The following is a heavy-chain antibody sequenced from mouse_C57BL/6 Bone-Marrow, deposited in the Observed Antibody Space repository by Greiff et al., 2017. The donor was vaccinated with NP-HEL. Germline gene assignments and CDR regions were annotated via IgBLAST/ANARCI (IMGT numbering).Heavy chain of an antibody. V-gene: IGHV1-55*01. CDR3: ARFYYYGSSYVKVYYFDY. J-gene: IGHJ2*01. CDR2: IYPGSGST. D-gene: IGHD1-1*01. Sequence: QVQLQQPGAELVKPGASVKMSCKASGYTFTSYWITWVKQRPGQGLEWIGDIYPGSGSTTYNEKFKSKATLTVDTSSSTAYMQLSSLTSEDSAVYYCARFYYYGSSYVKVYYFDYWGQGTTLTVSS. CDR1: GYTFTSYW.